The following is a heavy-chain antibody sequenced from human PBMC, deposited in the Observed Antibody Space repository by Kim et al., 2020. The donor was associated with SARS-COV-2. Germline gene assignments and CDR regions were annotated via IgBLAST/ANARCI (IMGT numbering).Heavy chain of an antibody. CDR1: GFTFSSYG. Sequence: GGSLRLSCAASGFTFSSYGMHWVRQAPGKGLEWVAVIWYDGSNKYYADSVKGRFTISRDNSKNTLYLQMNSLRAEDTAVYYCARDPMVTAYSYYYYGMDVWGQGTTVTVSS. CDR2: IWYDGSNK. CDR3: ARDPMVTAYSYYYYGMDV. D-gene: IGHD2-21*02. V-gene: IGHV3-33*01. J-gene: IGHJ6*02.